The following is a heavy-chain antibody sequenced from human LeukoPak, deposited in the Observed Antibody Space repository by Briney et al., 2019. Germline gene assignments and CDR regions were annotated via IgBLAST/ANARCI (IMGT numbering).Heavy chain of an antibody. CDR3: ARTGPYYDFWSGYHTPYYFDY. V-gene: IGHV1-2*02. D-gene: IGHD3-3*01. CDR1: GYTFTGYY. Sequence: GASVKVSCKASGYTFTGYYMHWVGQAPGQGLEWIGWINPNSGGTNYAQKFQGRVTMTRDTSISTAYMELSRLRSDDTAVYYCARTGPYYDFWSGYHTPYYFDYWGQGTLVTVSS. CDR2: INPNSGGT. J-gene: IGHJ4*02.